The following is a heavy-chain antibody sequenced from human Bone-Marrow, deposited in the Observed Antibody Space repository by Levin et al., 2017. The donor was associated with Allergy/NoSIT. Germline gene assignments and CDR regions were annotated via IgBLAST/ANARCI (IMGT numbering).Heavy chain of an antibody. V-gene: IGHV3-9*01. Sequence: GGSLRLSCAASGFTFDDYVMHWVRQVPGKGLEWVSGIYWSGGTIGYADSVTGRFTISRDNAKNSVYLQMNSLRPEDTALYYCAKDLGGGTMDVWGQGTTVTVSS. CDR2: IYWSGGTI. CDR3: AKDLGGGTMDV. CDR1: GFTFDDYV. D-gene: IGHD3-16*01. J-gene: IGHJ6*02.